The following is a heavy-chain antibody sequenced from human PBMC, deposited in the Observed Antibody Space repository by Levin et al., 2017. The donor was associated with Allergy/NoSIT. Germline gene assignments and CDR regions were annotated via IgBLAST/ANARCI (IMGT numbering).Heavy chain of an antibody. J-gene: IGHJ4*02. V-gene: IGHV4-34*01. CDR2: INHSGST. CDR1: GGSFSGYY. Sequence: SETLSLTCAVYGGSFSGYYWSWIRQPPGKGLEWIGEINHSGSTNYNPSLKSRVTISVDTSKNQFSLKLSSVTAADTAVYYCARGVRMSAFYPGIAAAGPRYFDYWGQGTLVTVSS. CDR3: ARGVRMSAFYPGIAAAGPRYFDY. D-gene: IGHD6-13*01.